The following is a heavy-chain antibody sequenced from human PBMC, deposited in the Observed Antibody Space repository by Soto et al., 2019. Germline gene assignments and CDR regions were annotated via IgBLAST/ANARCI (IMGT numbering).Heavy chain of an antibody. CDR2: IIPRFGTA. V-gene: IGHV1-69*13. CDR1: GGTFSSYA. D-gene: IGHD3-22*01. Sequence: SVKVSCKASGGTFSSYAMSWVRQAPGQGLERVGGIIPRFGTANYAQKFQGRVTITADESTSTAYMELSSLRSEDTAMYYCAKVKYDSSGYYRNFDYWGQGTLVTVSS. CDR3: AKVKYDSSGYYRNFDY. J-gene: IGHJ4*02.